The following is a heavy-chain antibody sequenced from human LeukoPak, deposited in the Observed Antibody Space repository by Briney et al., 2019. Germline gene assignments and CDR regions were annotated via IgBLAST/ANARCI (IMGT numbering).Heavy chain of an antibody. V-gene: IGHV3-20*01. D-gene: IGHD7-27*01. CDR2: INWIGGST. CDR3: AKNWGTFSRFFDL. J-gene: IGHJ2*01. Sequence: RTGGSLRLSCAASGFTFDDYGMSWVRQAPGKGLEWVAGINWIGGSTGYADSVKGRFTISRDNAKNSLYLQMSSLRAEDTALYHCAKNWGTFSRFFDLWGRGTLVTVSS. CDR1: GFTFDDYG.